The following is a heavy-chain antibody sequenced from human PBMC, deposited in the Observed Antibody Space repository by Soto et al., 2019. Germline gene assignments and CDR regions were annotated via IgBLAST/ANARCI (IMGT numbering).Heavy chain of an antibody. CDR2: IYSGGST. CDR3: ATSEALEPFDY. CDR1: GFTVSSNY. Sequence: PGGSLRLSCAASGFTVSSNYMSWVRQAPGKGLEWVSVIYSGGSTYYADSVKGRFTISRDNSKNTLYLQMNSLRAEDTAVYYCATSEALEPFDYWGQGTLVTVSS. J-gene: IGHJ4*02. D-gene: IGHD1-1*01. V-gene: IGHV3-66*01.